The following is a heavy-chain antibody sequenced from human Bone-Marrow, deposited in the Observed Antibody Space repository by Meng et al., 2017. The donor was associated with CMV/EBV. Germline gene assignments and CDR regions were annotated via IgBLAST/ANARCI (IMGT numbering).Heavy chain of an antibody. Sequence: GGSLRLSCAASGFTFSSYGMHWVRQAPGKGLEWVAFIRYDGSNKYYADSVKGRFTISRDNSKNTLYLQMNSLRAEDTAVYYCAKSESVLRFLEWSPDAFDIWGQGTIVTVSS. V-gene: IGHV3-30*02. D-gene: IGHD3-3*01. CDR1: GFTFSSYG. CDR3: AKSESVLRFLEWSPDAFDI. CDR2: IRYDGSNK. J-gene: IGHJ3*02.